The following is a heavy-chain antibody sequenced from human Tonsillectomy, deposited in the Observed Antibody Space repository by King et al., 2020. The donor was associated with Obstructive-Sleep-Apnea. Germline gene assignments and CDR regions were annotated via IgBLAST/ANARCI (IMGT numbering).Heavy chain of an antibody. V-gene: IGHV4-39*07. CDR1: GGSISSSSYY. CDR2: IYYSGST. CDR3: ARDSRVNSADDYNRGFDY. D-gene: IGHD5-12*01. J-gene: IGHJ4*02. Sequence: QLQESGPGLVKPSETLSLTCTVSGGSISSSSYYWGWIRQPPGKGLGWIGSIYYSGSTYYNPSLKSRVTISVETSKNQFSLKLRSVTATDTAVYYCARDSRVNSADDYNRGFDYWGQGTLVTVSS.